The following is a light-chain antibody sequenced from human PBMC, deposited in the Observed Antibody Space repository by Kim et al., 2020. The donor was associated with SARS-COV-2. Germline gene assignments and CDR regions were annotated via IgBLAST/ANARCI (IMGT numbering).Light chain of an antibody. CDR1: QAIRTY. Sequence: SPGERATPSCKASQAIRTYLTWYQQKPGQAPRLLIYGASNRATGIPARFSGSGSGTDFTLTISSLEPEDFAVYYCQQRSDWPPITFGQGTRLEIK. CDR3: QQRSDWPPIT. V-gene: IGKV3-11*01. J-gene: IGKJ5*01. CDR2: GAS.